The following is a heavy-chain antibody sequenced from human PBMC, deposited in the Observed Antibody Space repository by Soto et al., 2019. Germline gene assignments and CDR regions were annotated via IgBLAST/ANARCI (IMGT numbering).Heavy chain of an antibody. CDR1: GFTFSSYA. V-gene: IGHV3-23*01. J-gene: IGHJ5*02. CDR3: AKEGPHRIRAWFHX. CDR2: ISGSGGRT. Sequence: GGSLRLSCAASGFTFSSYAMSWVRQAPGKGLEWVSSISGSGGRTYYADSVKVRFTISIDNSKKTLYLQMNRLRAEGTAVYYCAKEGPHRIRAWFHXWGQGTLVTVSX. D-gene: IGHD2-15*01.